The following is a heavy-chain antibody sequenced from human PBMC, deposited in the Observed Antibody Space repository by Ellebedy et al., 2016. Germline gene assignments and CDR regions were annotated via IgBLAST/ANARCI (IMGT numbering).Heavy chain of an antibody. CDR3: YYGHYSGS. V-gene: IGHV3-23*01. CDR1: GLNFNTFL. D-gene: IGHD4-17*01. J-gene: IGHJ4*02. Sequence: GGSLRLXXEVSGLNFNTFLMSWVRQAPGKGLEWVSTISAGADITRLADSVKGRFTISRDNFRNTLYLQMNSLRAEDTAVYYCYYGHYSGSWGQGTLVTVSS. CDR2: ISAGADIT.